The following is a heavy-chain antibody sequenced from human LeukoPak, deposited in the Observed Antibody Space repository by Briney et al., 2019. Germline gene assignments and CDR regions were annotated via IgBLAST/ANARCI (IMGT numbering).Heavy chain of an antibody. J-gene: IGHJ2*01. CDR1: GGSIGFYY. CDR3: ARTLNDFWSGRGWYFDL. D-gene: IGHD3-3*01. CDR2: IYYSGST. Sequence: TSETLSLTCTVSGGSIGFYYWSWIRQPPGKGLEWIGYIYYSGSTNYNPSLKSRVTISVDTSKNQFSLKLSSVTAADTAVYYCARTLNDFWSGRGWYFDLWGRGTLVTVSS. V-gene: IGHV4-59*01.